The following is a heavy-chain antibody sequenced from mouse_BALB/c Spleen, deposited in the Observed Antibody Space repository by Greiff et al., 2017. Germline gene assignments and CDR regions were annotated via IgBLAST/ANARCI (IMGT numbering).Heavy chain of an antibody. CDR2: ISNGGGST. J-gene: IGHJ2*01. D-gene: IGHD1-2*01. Sequence: EVMLVESGGGLVQPGGSLKLSCAASGFTFSSYTMSWVRQTPEKRLEWVAYISNGGGSTYYPDTVTGRFTISRDNAKNTLYLEMSSLRSEDTAMYYCARAPYYGHFDYWGQGTTLTVSS. V-gene: IGHV5-12-2*01. CDR1: GFTFSSYT. CDR3: ARAPYYGHFDY.